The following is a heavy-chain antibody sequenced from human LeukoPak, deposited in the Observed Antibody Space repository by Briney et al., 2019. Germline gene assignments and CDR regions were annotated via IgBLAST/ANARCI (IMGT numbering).Heavy chain of an antibody. CDR1: GFTFSSYS. V-gene: IGHV3-21*01. Sequence: GGSLRLSCAASGFTFSSYSMTWVRQAPGKGLEWVSSISSSSSYIYYADSVKGRFTISRDNAKNSLYLQMNSLRAEDTAVYYCARDLYDFWSGYGGIDYWGQGTLVTVSS. J-gene: IGHJ4*02. CDR3: ARDLYDFWSGYGGIDY. CDR2: ISSSSSYI. D-gene: IGHD3/OR15-3a*01.